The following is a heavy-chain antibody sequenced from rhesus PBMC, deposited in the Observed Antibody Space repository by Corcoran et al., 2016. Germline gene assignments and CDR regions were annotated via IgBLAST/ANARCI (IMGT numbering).Heavy chain of an antibody. CDR1: GAYIRTNY. CDR3: ARDFAY. J-gene: IGHJ4*01. CDR2: IDGGNGRT. Sequence: QVQLQQSSPGLVKTSETLSLTCAVSGAYIRTNYWSWIRQSPGKGMEWMGTIDGGNGRTRYNPSLNSRFTISTDTSKNQYSLNLIFVTAADTAVYYCARDFAYWGQGVLVTVSS. V-gene: IGHV4-147*01.